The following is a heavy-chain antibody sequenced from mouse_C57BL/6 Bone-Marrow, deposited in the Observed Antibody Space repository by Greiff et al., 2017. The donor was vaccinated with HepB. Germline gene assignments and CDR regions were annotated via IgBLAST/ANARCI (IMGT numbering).Heavy chain of an antibody. CDR2: IHPNSGST. D-gene: IGHD1-1*01. J-gene: IGHJ2*01. Sequence: QVQLQQSGAELVKPGASVKLSCKASGYTFTSYWMHWVKQRPGQGLEWIGMIHPNSGSTNYNEKFKSKATLTVDKSSSTAYMQLSSLTSEDSAVYYCARLSYGYYFDYWGQGTTLTVSS. CDR3: ARLSYGYYFDY. CDR1: GYTFTSYW. V-gene: IGHV1-64*01.